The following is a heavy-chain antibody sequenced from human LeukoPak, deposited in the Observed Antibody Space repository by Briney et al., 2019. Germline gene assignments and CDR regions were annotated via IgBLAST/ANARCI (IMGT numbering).Heavy chain of an antibody. CDR2: IIPIFGTA. J-gene: IGHJ4*02. D-gene: IGHD2-2*01. CDR1: GYTFTSYA. V-gene: IGHV1-69*05. CDR3: ARAYCSSTSCPIFDY. Sequence: GASVKVSCKASGYTFTSYAMHWVRQAPGQRLEWMGGIIPIFGTANYAQKFQGRVTITTDESTSTAYMELSSLRSEDTAVCYCARAYCSSTSCPIFDYWGQGTLVTVSS.